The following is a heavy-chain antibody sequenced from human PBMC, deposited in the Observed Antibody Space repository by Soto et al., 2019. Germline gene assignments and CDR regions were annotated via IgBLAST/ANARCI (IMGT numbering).Heavy chain of an antibody. Sequence: SETLSLTYTVSGGSINSGRYSWTWIRQPPGAGLEWIGHLYHTGTTYYNPSLKSRVTMSVDTSKNQFSLKLSSVTAADTAMYYCARGMNYYDSSGDSWFDPWGQGTLVTVSS. D-gene: IGHD3-22*01. CDR1: GGSINSGRYS. CDR3: ARGMNYYDSSGDSWFDP. CDR2: LYHTGTT. J-gene: IGHJ5*02. V-gene: IGHV4-30-2*01.